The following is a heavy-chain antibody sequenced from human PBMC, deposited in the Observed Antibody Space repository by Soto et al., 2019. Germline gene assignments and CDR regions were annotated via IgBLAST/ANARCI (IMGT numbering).Heavy chain of an antibody. CDR2: INTGNGNT. V-gene: IGHV1-3*04. CDR3: ARGGLVATISRRNYYYMDV. D-gene: IGHD5-12*01. CDR1: GYTFTSYA. J-gene: IGHJ6*03. Sequence: ASVKVSCKASGYTFTSYAIHWVRQAPGQGLEWMGWINTGNGNTKYSQKFQGRVTISRDTSASTAYMDLSSLRSEDTAVYYCARGGLVATISRRNYYYMDVWGKGTTVTVSS.